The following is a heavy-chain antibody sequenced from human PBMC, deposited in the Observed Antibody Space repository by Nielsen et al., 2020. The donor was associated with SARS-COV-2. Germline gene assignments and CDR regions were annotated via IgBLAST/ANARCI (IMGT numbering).Heavy chain of an antibody. J-gene: IGHJ6*02. CDR2: ISWNSGSI. Sequence: SLRLSCAASGFTFDDYAMHWVRQAPGKGLEWVSGISWNSGSIGYADSVKGRFTISRDNAKNSLYLQMNSLRAEDTALYYCAKSYYGSGSYMDVWGQGTTVTVSS. D-gene: IGHD3-10*01. CDR1: GFTFDDYA. V-gene: IGHV3-9*01. CDR3: AKSYYGSGSYMDV.